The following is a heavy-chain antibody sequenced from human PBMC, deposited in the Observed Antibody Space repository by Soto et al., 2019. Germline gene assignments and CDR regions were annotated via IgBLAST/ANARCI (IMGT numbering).Heavy chain of an antibody. J-gene: IGHJ3*01. CDR1: GFTFDAYP. CDR2: LAWDGGSI. CDR3: VREDACDL. Sequence: EVQLVESGGGLVQPGRSLRLSCAASGFTFDAYPMHWVRQAPGKGLEWVAGLAWDGGSIEYVDSVEGRFTISRDNAKNSLYLKMSSLRDEDTGLYYFVREDACDLWGQGTQVTVSS. D-gene: IGHD2-21*02. V-gene: IGHV3-9*01.